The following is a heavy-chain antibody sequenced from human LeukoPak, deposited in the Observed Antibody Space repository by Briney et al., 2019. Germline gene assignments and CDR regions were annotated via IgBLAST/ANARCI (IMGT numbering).Heavy chain of an antibody. CDR2: IKQDGSEK. J-gene: IGHJ6*02. D-gene: IGHD5-18*01. CDR3: ARDRTAAYYYYYGMDV. V-gene: IGHV3-7*01. Sequence: GGSLRLSCAASGFTFSSYWMSWVRQGPGKGLEWVANIKQDGSEKYYVDSVKGRFTISRDNAKNSLYLQMNSLRAEDTAVYYCARDRTAAYYYYYGMDVWGQGTTVTVSS. CDR1: GFTFSSYW.